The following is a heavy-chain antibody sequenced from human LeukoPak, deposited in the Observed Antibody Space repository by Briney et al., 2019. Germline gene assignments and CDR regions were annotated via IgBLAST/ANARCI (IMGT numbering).Heavy chain of an antibody. J-gene: IGHJ5*02. CDR2: MNPNSGNT. V-gene: IGHV1-8*01. CDR1: GYTFTTYD. CDR3: ARGRGSGHRENWFDP. D-gene: IGHD6-19*01. Sequence: ASVKVSCKASGYTFTTYDINWVRQATGQGLEWMGWMNPNSGNTGYAQKFQGRVTITRNTSISTAYMELSSLRSEDMAVSYCARGRGSGHRENWFDPWGQGTLVTVSS.